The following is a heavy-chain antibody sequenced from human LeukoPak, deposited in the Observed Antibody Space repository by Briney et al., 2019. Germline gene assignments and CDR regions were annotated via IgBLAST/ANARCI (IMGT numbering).Heavy chain of an antibody. V-gene: IGHV4-34*01. J-gene: IGHJ4*02. CDR2: INHSGST. Sequence: SETLSLTCAVYGGSFSGYYWSWIRQPPGKGLEWIGEINHSGSTNYNPSLKSRVTISVDTSKNQFSLKLSSVTAADTAVYYCASGYPDYGDSRFPLDYWGQGTLVTVSS. CDR3: ASGYPDYGDSRFPLDY. D-gene: IGHD4-17*01. CDR1: GGSFSGYY.